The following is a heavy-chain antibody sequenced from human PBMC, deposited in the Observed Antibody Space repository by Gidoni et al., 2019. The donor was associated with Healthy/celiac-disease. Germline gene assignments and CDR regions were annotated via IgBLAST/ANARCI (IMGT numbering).Heavy chain of an antibody. J-gene: IGHJ6*02. CDR3: ARFPQYTTVTTPNYYYGMDV. Sequence: QVQLVESGGGLVKPGGSLRLSCAASGFTFSDYYMSWIRQAPGKGLEWVSYISSSGSTIYYADSVKGRFTISRDNAKNSLYLQMNSLRAEDTAVYYCARFPQYTTVTTPNYYYGMDVWGQGTTVTVSS. CDR1: GFTFSDYY. D-gene: IGHD4-17*01. CDR2: ISSSGSTI. V-gene: IGHV3-11*01.